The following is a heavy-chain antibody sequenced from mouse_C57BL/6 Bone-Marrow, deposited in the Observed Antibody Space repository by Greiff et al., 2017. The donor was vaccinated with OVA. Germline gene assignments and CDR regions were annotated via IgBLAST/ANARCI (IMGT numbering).Heavy chain of an antibody. CDR1: GFSLTSYG. J-gene: IGHJ4*01. CDR2: IWGDGST. Sequence: VKLVESGPGLVAPSQSLSITCTVSGFSLTSYGVSWVRQPPGKGLEWLGVIWGDGSTNYHSALISRLSISKDNSKSQVFLKLNSLQTDDTATYYCAKKGITTVVEGYAMDYWGQEPQSPSPQ. CDR3: AKKGITTVVEGYAMDY. D-gene: IGHD1-1*01. V-gene: IGHV2-3*01.